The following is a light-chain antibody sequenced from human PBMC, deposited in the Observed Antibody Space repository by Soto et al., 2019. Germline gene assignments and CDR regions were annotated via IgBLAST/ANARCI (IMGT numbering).Light chain of an antibody. CDR1: QGIRNN. J-gene: IGKJ1*01. V-gene: IGKV1-39*01. Sequence: DIQMTQSPSTLSAPVGDRVTITCRASQGIRNNLGWHQQKPGKPPRLLIYAASSLQSGVPSRFSGSGSGTDFTLTISSLQPEDFATYSCQQSYNSPQTFGRGTNVDIK. CDR2: AAS. CDR3: QQSYNSPQT.